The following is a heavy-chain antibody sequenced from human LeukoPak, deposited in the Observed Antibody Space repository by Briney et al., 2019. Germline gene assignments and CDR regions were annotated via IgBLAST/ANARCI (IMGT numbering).Heavy chain of an antibody. Sequence: WIRQPPGKGLEWIGSIYYSGTTYYNPSLKSRVTISVDTSKNQFSLKLSSVTAADTAVYYCARGYYAFDIWGQGTMVTVSS. J-gene: IGHJ3*02. CDR2: IYYSGTT. CDR3: ARGYYAFDI. V-gene: IGHV4-39*01. D-gene: IGHD3-22*01.